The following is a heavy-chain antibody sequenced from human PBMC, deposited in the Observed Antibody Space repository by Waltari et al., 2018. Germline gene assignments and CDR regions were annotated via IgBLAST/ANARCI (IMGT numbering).Heavy chain of an antibody. CDR2: IKSGTDGGTT. Sequence: VQLVDSGGGLVKPGGSLSLSCAASGFTFSRSWMSWVRQAPGKGLEWIGRIKSGTDGGTTDYAAPVKGRFTISRDDSKNTLYLQLNSLKTEDTAVYYCTTGGVKGPHDAFDIWGQGAMVTVSS. CDR3: TTGGVKGPHDAFDI. J-gene: IGHJ3*02. CDR1: GFTFSRSW. V-gene: IGHV3-15*01. D-gene: IGHD2-8*01.